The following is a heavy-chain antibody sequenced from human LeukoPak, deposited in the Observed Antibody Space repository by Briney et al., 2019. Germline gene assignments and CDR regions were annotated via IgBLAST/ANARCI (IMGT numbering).Heavy chain of an antibody. CDR1: GGSISSSSYY. CDR2: IYYSGST. Sequence: PSETLSLTCTVSGGSISSSSYYWGWIRQPPGKGLEWIGSIYYSGSTYYNPSLKSRVTMSVDTSKNQFSLKLSSVTAADTAVYYCASLSFGVRHAFDIWGQGTMVTVSS. CDR3: ASLSFGVRHAFDI. D-gene: IGHD3-3*01. V-gene: IGHV4-39*01. J-gene: IGHJ3*02.